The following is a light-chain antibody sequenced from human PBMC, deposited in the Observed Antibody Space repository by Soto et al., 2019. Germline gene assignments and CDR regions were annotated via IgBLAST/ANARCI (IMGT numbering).Light chain of an antibody. CDR1: SSDVGSYNL. CDR3: CSYAGSSTLAV. CDR2: EVS. V-gene: IGLV2-23*02. Sequence: QSALTHPASVSGCPGQSITISCTGTSSDVGSYNLVSWYQQHPTKAPKLMIYEVSKRPSGVSNRFSGSKSDNTASLTISGLQAEDEADYYCCSYAGSSTLAVFGGGTQLTVL. J-gene: IGLJ7*01.